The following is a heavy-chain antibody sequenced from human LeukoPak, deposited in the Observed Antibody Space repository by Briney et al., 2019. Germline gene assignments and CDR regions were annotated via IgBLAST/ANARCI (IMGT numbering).Heavy chain of an antibody. CDR1: GGSISSGSYY. Sequence: SQTLSLTCTVSGGSISSGSYYWSWIRQPAGKGLEWIGRIYTSGSTNYNPSLKSRVTISVDTSKNQFSLKLSSVTAADTAVYYCARYLCSGGSCYSGFDYWGQGTLVTVPS. D-gene: IGHD2-15*01. V-gene: IGHV4-61*02. J-gene: IGHJ4*02. CDR2: IYTSGST. CDR3: ARYLCSGGSCYSGFDY.